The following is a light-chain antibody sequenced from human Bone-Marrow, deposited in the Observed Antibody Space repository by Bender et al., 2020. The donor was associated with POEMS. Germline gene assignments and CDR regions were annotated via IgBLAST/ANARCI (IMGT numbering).Light chain of an antibody. V-gene: IGLV1-44*01. CDR1: DSNFGGNN. Sequence: QSVLTQPPSVSGTPGQSVIISCSGTDSNFGGNNVNWYQHLPGTAPRLVVYSNYQRPSGVPARFSGSKSGTSASLAISDIQSEDEGDYYCSSYVDDYSVIFGEGTKLTVL. J-gene: IGLJ2*01. CDR2: SNY. CDR3: SSYVDDYSVI.